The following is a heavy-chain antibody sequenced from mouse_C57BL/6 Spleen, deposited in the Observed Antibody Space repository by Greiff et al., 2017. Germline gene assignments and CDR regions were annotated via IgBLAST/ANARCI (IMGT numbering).Heavy chain of an antibody. J-gene: IGHJ4*01. Sequence: VQLQQSGAELVKPGASVKLSCTASGFNIKDYYMHWVKQRTEQGLEWIGRIDPEDGETKYAPKFPGKAPITADTSSNTAYLQLSSLTSEDTAVYYCARSYDYENYYAMDYWGQGTSVTVSS. D-gene: IGHD2-4*01. CDR1: GFNIKDYY. CDR2: IDPEDGET. V-gene: IGHV14-2*01. CDR3: ARSYDYENYYAMDY.